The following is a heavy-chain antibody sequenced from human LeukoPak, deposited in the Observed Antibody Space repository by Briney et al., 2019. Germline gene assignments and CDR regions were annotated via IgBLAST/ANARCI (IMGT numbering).Heavy chain of an antibody. Sequence: GGSLRLSCAASGFTFSSYAMSWVRQAPGKGLEWVSGISGSGRGGNTYYADSVKGRFTISRDNSKNTLYLQMNSLRAEDTAVYYCAKKDIAVAGIIDYWGQGTLVTVSS. V-gene: IGHV3-23*01. D-gene: IGHD6-19*01. CDR1: GFTFSSYA. CDR2: ISGSGRGGNT. J-gene: IGHJ4*02. CDR3: AKKDIAVAGIIDY.